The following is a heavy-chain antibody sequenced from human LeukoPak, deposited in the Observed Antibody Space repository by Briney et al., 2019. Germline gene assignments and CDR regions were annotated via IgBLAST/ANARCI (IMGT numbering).Heavy chain of an antibody. J-gene: IGHJ3*02. CDR3: ARGRLRGDAFDI. Sequence: GGSLRLSYAASGFTFSDYYMNWIRQAPGKGLEWISYISGSGSTIYYADSVKGRFTISRDNAKNSLYLQMNSLRADDTAVYYCARGRLRGDAFDIWGQGTMVTVSS. V-gene: IGHV3-11*01. CDR1: GFTFSDYY. CDR2: ISGSGSTI. D-gene: IGHD2-15*01.